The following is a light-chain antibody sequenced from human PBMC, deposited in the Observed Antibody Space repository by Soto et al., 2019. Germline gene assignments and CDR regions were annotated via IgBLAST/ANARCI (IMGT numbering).Light chain of an antibody. J-gene: IGKJ5*01. Sequence: EVVLTQSPATLSLSPGEGATLSCRASQSVNINLAWYQQKPGQAPRLLIYGASTRATGVPARFSGSGSGTEFMLTISTLQSEDFAVYYCQQYNNWPITFGEGTLLEIK. CDR2: GAS. V-gene: IGKV3-15*01. CDR1: QSVNIN. CDR3: QQYNNWPIT.